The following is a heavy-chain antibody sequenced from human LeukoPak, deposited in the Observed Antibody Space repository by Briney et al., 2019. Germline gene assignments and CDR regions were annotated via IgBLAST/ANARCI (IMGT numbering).Heavy chain of an antibody. CDR1: GFTFSSSS. CDR2: ISYDGSNK. V-gene: IGHV3-30*19. J-gene: IGHJ4*02. CDR3: ARDRSTTGSYSDY. D-gene: IGHD1-26*01. Sequence: GGSLRLAWAPAGFTFSSSSMHWVRQAPGEGLGWVALISYDGSNKYYADSVKGRFTISRDNSENTLYLQMNNLTPEDTAVFYCARDRSTTGSYSDYWGQGTLVIVSS.